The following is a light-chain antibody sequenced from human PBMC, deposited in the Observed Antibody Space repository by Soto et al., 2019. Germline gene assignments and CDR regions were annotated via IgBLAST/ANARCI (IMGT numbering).Light chain of an antibody. J-gene: IGLJ1*01. CDR2: DVT. Sequence: QSVLTQPASVSGSPGQSITISCTGTSSDVGGSNYVSWYQQHPGKAPKLMIYDVTNRPSGVSDRFSASKSGNTASLTISGLQAEDEADYYCTSSTTSSTYVFGTGTKLTVL. V-gene: IGLV2-14*01. CDR3: TSSTTSSTYV. CDR1: SSDVGGSNY.